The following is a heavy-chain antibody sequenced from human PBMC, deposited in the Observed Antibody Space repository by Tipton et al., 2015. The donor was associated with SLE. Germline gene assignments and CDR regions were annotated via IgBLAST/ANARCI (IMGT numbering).Heavy chain of an antibody. V-gene: IGHV4-61*02. CDR3: VRLALPATKADY. J-gene: IGHJ4*02. D-gene: IGHD5-24*01. Sequence: TLSLTCTVPGGSVNSGSQNWSWIRQPAGKGLEWIGRVYTSGSTNYNPSLKRRVTISVDTSKNQFSLKLSAVTAADTAVYYCVRLALPATKADYWGPGTLVTVSS. CDR1: GGSVNSGSQN. CDR2: VYTSGST.